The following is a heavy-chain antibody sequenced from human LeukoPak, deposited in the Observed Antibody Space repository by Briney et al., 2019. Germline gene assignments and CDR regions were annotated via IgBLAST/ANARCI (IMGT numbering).Heavy chain of an antibody. Sequence: SETLSLTCTVSGGSISSGGYYWSWIRQHPGKGLEWIGYIYYSGSTYYNPSLKSRVTISVDTSKNQFSLKLSSVTAADTAVYYCARTKNLLDIVVVPAAVRRRHYYGMDVWGQGTTVTVSS. V-gene: IGHV4-31*03. J-gene: IGHJ6*02. D-gene: IGHD2-2*01. CDR2: IYYSGST. CDR3: ARTKNLLDIVVVPAAVRRRHYYGMDV. CDR1: GGSISSGGYY.